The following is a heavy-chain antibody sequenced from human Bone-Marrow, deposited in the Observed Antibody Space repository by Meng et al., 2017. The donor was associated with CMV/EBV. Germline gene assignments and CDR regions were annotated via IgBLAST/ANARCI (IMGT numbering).Heavy chain of an antibody. D-gene: IGHD6-19*01. Sequence: GESLKISCAASGFTFSDYYMSWIRQAPGKGLEWVSYISSSGSTIYYADSVKGRFTISRDNSKNTLYLQMNSLRAEDTAVYYCARLIAVAGTGDYWGQGTLVTVSS. CDR3: ARLIAVAGTGDY. CDR1: GFTFSDYY. CDR2: ISSSGSTI. J-gene: IGHJ4*02. V-gene: IGHV3-11*04.